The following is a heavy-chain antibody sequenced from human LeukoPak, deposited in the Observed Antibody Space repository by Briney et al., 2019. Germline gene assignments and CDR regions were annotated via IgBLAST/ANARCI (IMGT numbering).Heavy chain of an antibody. Sequence: GRSLRLSCAASGFTFSSYWMHWVRQAPGKGLGWVALIWYDGSNKYYADSVKGRFTISRDNSKNTLYLQMNSLRAEDTAVYYCASGTSCCDYWGQGTLVTVSS. CDR2: IWYDGSNK. CDR1: GFTFSSYW. J-gene: IGHJ4*02. D-gene: IGHD2-2*01. V-gene: IGHV3-33*08. CDR3: ASGTSCCDY.